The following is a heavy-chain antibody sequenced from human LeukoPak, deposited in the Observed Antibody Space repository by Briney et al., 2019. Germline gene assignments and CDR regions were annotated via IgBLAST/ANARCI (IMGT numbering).Heavy chain of an antibody. V-gene: IGHV4-59*01. J-gene: IGHJ5*02. CDR1: GGSISSYY. D-gene: IGHD3-22*01. CDR2: IYYSGST. CDR3: ARDKYYYDSSNWFDP. Sequence: PSETLSLTCTVSGGSISSYYWSWIRQPPGKGLEWIGYIYYSGSTNYNPSLKSRVTISVDTSKNQFSLRLSSVTAADTAVYYCARDKYYYDSSNWFDPWGQGTLVTVSS.